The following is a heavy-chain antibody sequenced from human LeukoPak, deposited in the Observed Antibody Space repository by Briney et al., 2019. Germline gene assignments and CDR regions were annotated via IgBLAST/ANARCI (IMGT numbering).Heavy chain of an antibody. CDR1: GFTSSDYY. Sequence: GGSLRLSCAASGFTSSDYYMSWIRQAPGKGLEWVSYISSSGSTIYYADSVKGRFTISRDNAKNSLYLQMNSLRAEDTAVYYCARDPFYCSSTSCYSYFDYWGQGTLVTVSS. D-gene: IGHD2-2*02. CDR3: ARDPFYCSSTSCYSYFDY. J-gene: IGHJ4*02. CDR2: ISSSGSTI. V-gene: IGHV3-11*04.